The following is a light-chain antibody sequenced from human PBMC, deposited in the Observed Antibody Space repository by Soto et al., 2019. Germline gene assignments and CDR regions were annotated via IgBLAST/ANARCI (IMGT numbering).Light chain of an antibody. V-gene: IGKV1-5*01. CDR2: DAS. Sequence: LSASVGDRVTITCRASQSISSWLAWYQQKPGKAPNLLIYDASSLESGVPSRFSGSGSGTEFTLTISSLQPDDFATYYCQQYNSYPLTFGGGTKVDI. CDR1: QSISSW. J-gene: IGKJ4*01. CDR3: QQYNSYPLT.